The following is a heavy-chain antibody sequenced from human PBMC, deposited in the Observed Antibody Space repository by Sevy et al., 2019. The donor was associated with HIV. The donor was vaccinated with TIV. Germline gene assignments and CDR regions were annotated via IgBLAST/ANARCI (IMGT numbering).Heavy chain of an antibody. Sequence: SGPTLVNPTQTLTLTCTFSGFSLSTSGVGVGWIRQPPGKALERLALIYWNDDKRYSPSLKSRLTITNDTSKNQVVLTMTNMDPVDTATYYCAHSSNPYYYGSSGDWFDPWGQGTLVTVSS. V-gene: IGHV2-5*01. CDR2: IYWNDDK. CDR1: GFSLSTSGVG. D-gene: IGHD3-10*01. J-gene: IGHJ5*02. CDR3: AHSSNPYYYGSSGDWFDP.